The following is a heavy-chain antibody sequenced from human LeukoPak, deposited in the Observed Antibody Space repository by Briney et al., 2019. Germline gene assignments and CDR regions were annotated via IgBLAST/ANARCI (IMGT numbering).Heavy chain of an antibody. J-gene: IGHJ4*02. V-gene: IGHV1-69*02. CDR2: IIPILGIA. Sequence: SVKVSCKASGGTFSSYTISWVRQAPGQGREWMGRIIPILGIANYAQKFQGRVTITADKSTSTAYMELSSLRSEDTAVYYCASFIVVVPAAIIWGQGTLVTLSS. CDR3: ASFIVVVPAAII. CDR1: GGTFSSYT. D-gene: IGHD2-2*02.